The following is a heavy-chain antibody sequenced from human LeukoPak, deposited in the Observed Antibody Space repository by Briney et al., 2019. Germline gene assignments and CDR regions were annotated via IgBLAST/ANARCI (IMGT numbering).Heavy chain of an antibody. D-gene: IGHD3-3*01. CDR1: GFTFGDYA. CDR3: TRDSRSGPKIYYFDY. CDR2: IRSKAYGGTT. J-gene: IGHJ4*02. Sequence: PGGSLRLSCTASGFTFGDYAMSWVRQAPGKGLEWVGFIRSKAYGGTTEYAASVKGRFTISRDDSKSIAYLQMNSLKTEDTAVYYCTRDSRSGPKIYYFDYWGQGTLVTVSS. V-gene: IGHV3-49*04.